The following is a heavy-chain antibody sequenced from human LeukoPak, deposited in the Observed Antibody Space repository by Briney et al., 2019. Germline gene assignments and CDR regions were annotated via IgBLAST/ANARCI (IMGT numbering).Heavy chain of an antibody. V-gene: IGHV3-74*01. D-gene: IGHD6-19*01. CDR1: GFTFSSYW. CDR3: AKYGIEVAGKALPDW. Sequence: PGGSLRLSCAASGFTFSSYWMHWVRQAPGKGLVWVSRINTDGSSTSYADSVKGRFTISRDNSKNTLYLQMNSLRAEDTAVYYCAKYGIEVAGKALPDWWGQGTLVTVSS. J-gene: IGHJ4*02. CDR2: INTDGSST.